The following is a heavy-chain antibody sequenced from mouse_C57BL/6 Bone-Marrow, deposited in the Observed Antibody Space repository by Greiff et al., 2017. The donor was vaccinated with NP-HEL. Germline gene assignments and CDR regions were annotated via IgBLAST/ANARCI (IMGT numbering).Heavy chain of an antibody. CDR1: GFSLTSYG. CDR3: ARHALFYGSSYNYAMDY. D-gene: IGHD1-1*01. CDR2: IWSDGST. J-gene: IGHJ4*01. V-gene: IGHV2-6-1*01. Sequence: VQLVESGPGLVAPSQSLSITCTVSGFSLTSYGVHWVRQPPGKGLEWLVVIWSDGSTTYNSALKSRLSISKDNSKSQVFLKMNSLQTDDTAMYYCARHALFYGSSYNYAMDYWGQGTSVTVSS.